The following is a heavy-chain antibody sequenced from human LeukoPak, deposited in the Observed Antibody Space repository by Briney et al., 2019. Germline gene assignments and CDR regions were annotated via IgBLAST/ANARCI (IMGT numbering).Heavy chain of an antibody. Sequence: GGSLRLSCAASGFTFSSYAMSWVRQAPGKGLMWVSRINSDGSTTSYADSVKGRFTISRDNAKNTVYLQMNSLRAEDTAVYYCARGNYYVSWGQGILVTVSS. V-gene: IGHV3-74*01. J-gene: IGHJ4*02. D-gene: IGHD3-10*01. CDR2: INSDGSTT. CDR3: ARGNYYVS. CDR1: GFTFSSYA.